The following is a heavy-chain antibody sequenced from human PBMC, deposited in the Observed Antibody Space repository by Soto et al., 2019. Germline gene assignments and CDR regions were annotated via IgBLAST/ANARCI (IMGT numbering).Heavy chain of an antibody. D-gene: IGHD1-26*01. CDR2: IFWDDDK. V-gene: IGHV2-5*02. CDR1: GFSLSTRGVG. CDR3: ARRSRGSAYYCAQ. Sequence: QITLKESGPTLVKPTQTLTLTCSFSGFSLSTRGVGVGWIRQPPGKALEWLALIFWDDDKWYSPSVRSRHTIHVDTSKNQVVLTTTKMHPVHTPTYYFARRSRGSAYYCAQGGQETRVPVS. J-gene: IGHJ4*02.